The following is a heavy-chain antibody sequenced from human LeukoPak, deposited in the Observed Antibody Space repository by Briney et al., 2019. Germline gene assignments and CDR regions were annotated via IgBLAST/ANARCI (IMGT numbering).Heavy chain of an antibody. J-gene: IGHJ5*02. CDR3: ARDQPTPMTTVTTNWFDP. D-gene: IGHD4-17*01. CDR2: INPNSGGT. Sequence: ASAKVSCKASGYTFTGYYMHWVRQAPGQGLEWMGWINPNSGGTNYAQKFQGRVTMTRDTSISTAYMELSRLRSDDTAVYYCARDQPTPMTTVTTNWFDPWGQGTLVTVSS. V-gene: IGHV1-2*02. CDR1: GYTFTGYY.